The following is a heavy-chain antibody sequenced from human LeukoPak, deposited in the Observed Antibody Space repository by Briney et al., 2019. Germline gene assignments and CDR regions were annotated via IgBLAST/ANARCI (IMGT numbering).Heavy chain of an antibody. D-gene: IGHD4-11*01. CDR1: GGSISSGSYY. Sequence: SETLSLTCTVSGGSISSGSYYWRWLRQPAGKGLKWIGRIYTSGSTDYNPSLKSRVTISVDTSKNQFSLKLRSVTAANTAVYYCAGDNYVTFDYWGQGTLVTVSS. CDR3: AGDNYVTFDY. CDR2: IYTSGST. J-gene: IGHJ4*02. V-gene: IGHV4-61*02.